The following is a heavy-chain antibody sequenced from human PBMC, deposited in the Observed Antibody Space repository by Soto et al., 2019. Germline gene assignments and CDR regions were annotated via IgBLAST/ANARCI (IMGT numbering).Heavy chain of an antibody. CDR3: AREVVVAATGVYYYYYGMDV. V-gene: IGHV1-46*01. Sequence: GASVKVSCKASGYTFTSYYMHWVRQAPGQSLEWMGIINPSGGSTSYAKKFQGRVTMTRDTPTSTVYMELSSLRSEDTAVYYCAREVVVAATGVYYYYYGMDVWGQGTTVTVSS. CDR1: GYTFTSYY. J-gene: IGHJ6*02. CDR2: INPSGGST. D-gene: IGHD2-15*01.